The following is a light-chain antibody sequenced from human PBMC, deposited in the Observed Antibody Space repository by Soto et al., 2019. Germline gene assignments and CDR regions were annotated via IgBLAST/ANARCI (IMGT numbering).Light chain of an antibody. CDR3: QQYDGYSPQT. V-gene: IGKV1-5*01. Sequence: MTQSPATLSVSPGERATLSCRASQSVRNWLAWYQQKPGRAPQLLIYDSSTLEPGVPSRFRGSGSGTEFALTINGLQPDDFATYYCQQYDGYSPQTFGQGTKVEIK. J-gene: IGKJ1*01. CDR1: QSVRNW. CDR2: DSS.